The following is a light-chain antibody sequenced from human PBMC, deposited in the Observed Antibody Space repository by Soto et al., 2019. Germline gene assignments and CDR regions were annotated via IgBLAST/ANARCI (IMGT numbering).Light chain of an antibody. CDR1: SSNIGAGYD. Sequence: QSVLTQPPSVSGAPGQRVTISCTGSSSNIGAGYDVHWYQQLPGTAPKLLIYGNSNRPSGVPDRFSGSKSGTSASLAITGLQAEDEADYYCQSYDRSLSGWVFGGWTQLTVL. V-gene: IGLV1-40*01. CDR3: QSYDRSLSGWV. J-gene: IGLJ3*02. CDR2: GNS.